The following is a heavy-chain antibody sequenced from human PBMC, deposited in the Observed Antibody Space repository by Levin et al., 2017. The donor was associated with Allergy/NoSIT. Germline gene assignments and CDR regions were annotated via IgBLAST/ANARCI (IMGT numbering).Heavy chain of an antibody. CDR3: ARDPGITMVRGVILGGLFDY. D-gene: IGHD3-10*01. V-gene: IGHV6-1*01. CDR1: GDSVSSNSAA. CDR2: TYYRSKWYN. Sequence: PSETLSLTCAISGDSVSSNSAAWNWIRQSPSRGLEWLGRTYYRSKWYNDYAVSVKSRITINPDTSKNQFSLQLNSVTPEDTAVYYCARDPGITMVRGVILGGLFDYWGQGTLVTVSS. J-gene: IGHJ4*02.